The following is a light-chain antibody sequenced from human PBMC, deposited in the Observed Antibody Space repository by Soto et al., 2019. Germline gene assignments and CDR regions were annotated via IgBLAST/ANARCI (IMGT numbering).Light chain of an antibody. Sequence: QSALTQPASVSGSPGQSITISCTGTSSGVGSYNLVSWYQQHPGKAPKLMIYEVSKRPSGVSNRFSGSKSGNTASLTISGLQAEDEADYYCCSYAGSSTSYVFGTGTKVT. J-gene: IGLJ1*01. CDR3: CSYAGSSTSYV. V-gene: IGLV2-23*02. CDR2: EVS. CDR1: SSGVGSYNL.